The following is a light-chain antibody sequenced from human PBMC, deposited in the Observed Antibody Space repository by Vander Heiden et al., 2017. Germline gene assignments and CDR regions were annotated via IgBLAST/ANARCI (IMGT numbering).Light chain of an antibody. Sequence: QSALTQPASVSGSPGQSITSSCTGTRSDVGTYNLVSWYRQTPGQAPNLLIYEVSKRHSGVSDRFSGSKSGNTASMTIAGLQAEDEADYYCCSYAGSSTLMVFGGGTKLTVL. CDR1: RSDVGTYNL. CDR2: EVS. J-gene: IGLJ2*01. CDR3: CSYAGSSTLMV. V-gene: IGLV2-23*02.